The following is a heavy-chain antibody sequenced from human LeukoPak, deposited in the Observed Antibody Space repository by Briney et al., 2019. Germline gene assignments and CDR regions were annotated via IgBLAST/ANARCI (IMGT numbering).Heavy chain of an antibody. J-gene: IGHJ3*02. V-gene: IGHV4-59*12. D-gene: IGHD2-15*01. Sequence: SETLSLTCTVSGGSISSYYWSWIRQPPGKGLEWIGYIYYSGSTNYNPSLKSRVTISVDTYKNQFSLKLSSVTAADTAVYYCARDLSGYCSGGSCYEDAFDIWGQGTMVTVSS. CDR3: ARDLSGYCSGGSCYEDAFDI. CDR2: IYYSGST. CDR1: GGSISSYY.